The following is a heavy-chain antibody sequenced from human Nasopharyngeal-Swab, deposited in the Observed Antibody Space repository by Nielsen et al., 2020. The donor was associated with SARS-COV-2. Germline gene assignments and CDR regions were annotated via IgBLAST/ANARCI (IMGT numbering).Heavy chain of an antibody. D-gene: IGHD3-22*01. Sequence: SETLSLTCSVAGGSIGNYYWNWIRQPPGKGLEWIGYIHSTGGTKYNPSLKSRVTMSVDTSKNQFSLKLSSVTAADTAVYYCASVYHDSSGYYYWFDPWGQGTLVTVSS. V-gene: IGHV4-59*01. J-gene: IGHJ5*02. CDR1: GGSIGNYY. CDR2: IHSTGGT. CDR3: ASVYHDSSGYYYWFDP.